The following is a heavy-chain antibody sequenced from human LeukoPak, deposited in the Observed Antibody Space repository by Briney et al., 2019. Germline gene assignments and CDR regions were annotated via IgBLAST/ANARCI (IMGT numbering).Heavy chain of an antibody. J-gene: IGHJ4*02. CDR3: AKGEGGTPPVDR. Sequence: GGSLRLSCAASGITFSAYAMNWVRQAPGKGPEWVSAISGSGGSTYYADSVKGRFTISRDNSKNTVYLQMNSLRAEDTAVYYWAKGEGGTPPVDRWGGETLVTFPS. CDR2: ISGSGGST. D-gene: IGHD3-16*01. V-gene: IGHV3-23*01. CDR1: GITFSAYA.